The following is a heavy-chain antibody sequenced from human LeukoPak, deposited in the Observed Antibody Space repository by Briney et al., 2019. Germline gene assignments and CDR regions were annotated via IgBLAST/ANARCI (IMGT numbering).Heavy chain of an antibody. CDR1: GFTFSDYS. Sequence: GGSLRLSCAASGFTFSDYSMNWVRQAPGKGLEWVCFISSTTNTIYYADSVKGRFTIARDNAKNSLYLQMNSLRDEDTAVYYCARDPNDYWGQGTLVTVSS. V-gene: IGHV3-48*02. CDR2: ISSTTNTI. CDR3: ARDPNDY. J-gene: IGHJ4*02.